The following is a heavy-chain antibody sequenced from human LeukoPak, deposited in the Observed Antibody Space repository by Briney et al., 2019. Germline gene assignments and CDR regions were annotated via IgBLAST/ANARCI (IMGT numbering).Heavy chain of an antibody. CDR3: ARLRGYSYGYGDY. D-gene: IGHD5-18*01. Sequence: PGGSLRLSCAASGFTFSSYSMNWVRPAPRKGLEWVSYISSSGNTIDYADSVKGRFTISRDNAKNSLYLQMVSLRAEDTAVYYCARLRGYSYGYGDYWGQGTLVTVSS. CDR2: ISSSGNTI. CDR1: GFTFSSYS. V-gene: IGHV3-48*04. J-gene: IGHJ4*02.